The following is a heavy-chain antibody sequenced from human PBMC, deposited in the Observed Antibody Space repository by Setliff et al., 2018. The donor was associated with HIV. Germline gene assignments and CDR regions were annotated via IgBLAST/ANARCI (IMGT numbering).Heavy chain of an antibody. Sequence: GSLRLSCAASGLTFSSHGMHWVRQAPGKGLEWVAFIRYDGSNKYYADSVKGRFTISRDNSKNTLYLQMNSLRAEDTAVYYCAKDWKVWFGELSQDYYYGMDVWGQGTTVTVS. V-gene: IGHV3-30*02. CDR2: IRYDGSNK. CDR3: AKDWKVWFGELSQDYYYGMDV. J-gene: IGHJ6*02. D-gene: IGHD3-10*01. CDR1: GLTFSSHG.